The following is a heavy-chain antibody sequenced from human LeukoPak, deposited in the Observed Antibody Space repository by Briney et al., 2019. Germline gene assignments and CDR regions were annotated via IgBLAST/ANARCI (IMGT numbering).Heavy chain of an antibody. J-gene: IGHJ6*04. CDR2: ISSSGSTI. V-gene: IGHV3-48*03. D-gene: IGHD3-10*02. CDR3: AELGITIIGGV. CDR1: GFTFSSYE. Sequence: PGGSLRLSCAASGFTFSSYEMNWVRQAPGKGREGVSYISSSGSTIYYADSVKGRFTISRDNAKNSLYLQMNSLSAEDTAVYYCAELGITIIGGVWGKGTTVTISS.